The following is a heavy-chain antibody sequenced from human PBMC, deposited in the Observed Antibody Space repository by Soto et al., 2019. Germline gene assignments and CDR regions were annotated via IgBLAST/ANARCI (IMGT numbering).Heavy chain of an antibody. D-gene: IGHD3-22*01. CDR1: GGSLSSSAYS. Sequence: QMHLQESGSGLVKPSQTLSLTCAVSGGSLSSSAYSWSWIRQPPGKGLEWIGFIYQSGSTYYNPSHQSRVTMSPDRPKNQFSLTLSSVTAADTAVYYCARELLFYDSDGFSWDDAFDIWGQGTMVTVSS. CDR3: ARELLFYDSDGFSWDDAFDI. CDR2: IYQSGST. J-gene: IGHJ3*02. V-gene: IGHV4-30-2*01.